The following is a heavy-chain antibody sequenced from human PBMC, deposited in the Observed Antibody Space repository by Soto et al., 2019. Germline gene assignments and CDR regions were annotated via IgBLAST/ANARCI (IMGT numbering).Heavy chain of an antibody. CDR2: IIPIFATA. Sequence: QVQLVQSGAEVKKPGSSVKVSCKASGGTFSSYAISWVRQAPGQGLEWMGGIIPIFATANYAQKFQGRATITADESASTAYMELSSLRSEATAVYFGARERAGSDAFDIWGQGTMVTVSS. J-gene: IGHJ3*02. V-gene: IGHV1-69*01. D-gene: IGHD6-19*01. CDR1: GGTFSSYA. CDR3: ARERAGSDAFDI.